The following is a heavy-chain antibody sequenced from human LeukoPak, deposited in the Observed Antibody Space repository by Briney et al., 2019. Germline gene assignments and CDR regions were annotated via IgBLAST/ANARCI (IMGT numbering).Heavy chain of an antibody. Sequence: GGSLRLSCAASGFTFSSYSMNWVRQAPGKGLEWVSSISSSSSYIYYADSVKGRFTISRDNAKNSLYLQMNSLRAEDTAVYYCARGRYSGYEQLGDYWGQGTLVTVSS. J-gene: IGHJ4*02. CDR2: ISSSSSYI. CDR3: ARGRYSGYEQLGDY. D-gene: IGHD5-12*01. V-gene: IGHV3-21*01. CDR1: GFTFSSYS.